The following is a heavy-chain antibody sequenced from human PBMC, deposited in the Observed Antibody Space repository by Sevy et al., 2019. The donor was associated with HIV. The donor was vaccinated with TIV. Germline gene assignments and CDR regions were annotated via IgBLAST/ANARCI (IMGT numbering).Heavy chain of an antibody. CDR2: IYYSGST. V-gene: IGHV4-61*01. CDR1: GGSVSSGSYY. D-gene: IGHD2-15*01. Sequence: SETLSLTCTVSGGSVSSGSYYWSWIRQPPGKGLEWIGYIYYSGSTNYNPSLKSRVTISVDTSKNQFSLKLSSVTAADTAVYYCARDEVVVVVAATHYYYYYGMYVWGQGTTVTVSS. J-gene: IGHJ6*02. CDR3: ARDEVVVVVAATHYYYYYGMYV.